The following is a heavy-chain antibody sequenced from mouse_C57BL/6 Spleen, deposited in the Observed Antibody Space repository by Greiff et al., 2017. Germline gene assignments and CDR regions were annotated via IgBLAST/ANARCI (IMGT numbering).Heavy chain of an antibody. CDR3: ARYYYYGSSYFDY. J-gene: IGHJ2*01. D-gene: IGHD1-1*01. V-gene: IGHV1-82*01. CDR1: GYAFSSSW. CDR2: IYPGDGDT. Sequence: QVQLQQSGPELVKPGASVKISCKASGYAFSSSWMNWVKQRPGKGLEWIGRIYPGDGDTNYNGKFKGKATLTADKSSSTAYMQLSSLTPEDSAVYFCARYYYYGSSYFDYWGQGTTLTVSS.